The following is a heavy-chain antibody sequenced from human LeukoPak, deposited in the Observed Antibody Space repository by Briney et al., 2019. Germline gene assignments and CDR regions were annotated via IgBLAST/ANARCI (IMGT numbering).Heavy chain of an antibody. CDR1: GFTFSSYA. CDR3: AKGAPYSSSWYQDY. CDR2: ISYDGSNK. Sequence: GGSLRLSCAASGFTFSSYAMHWVRQAPGKGLEWVAVISYDGSNKYYADSVKGRFTISRDNSKNTLYLQMNSLRAEDTAVYYCAKGAPYSSSWYQDYWGQGTLVTVSS. J-gene: IGHJ4*02. D-gene: IGHD6-13*01. V-gene: IGHV3-30-3*01.